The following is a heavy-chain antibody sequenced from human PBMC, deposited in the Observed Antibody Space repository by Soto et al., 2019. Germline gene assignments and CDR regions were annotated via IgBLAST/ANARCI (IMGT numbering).Heavy chain of an antibody. CDR1: GDTFTFYS. J-gene: IGHJ4*02. V-gene: IGHV1-69*02. D-gene: IGHD3-10*01. CDR3: ASSYGSGYRAFDY. CDR2: INPILSMS. Sequence: QVQLVQSGAEVKRPGSSVKVSCKASGDTFTFYSINWVRQAPGLGLEWMGRINPILSMSNYARRFQGRVTMTADKSTGTAYMELSSLRSEDTATYYCASSYGSGYRAFDYWGQGALVTVSS.